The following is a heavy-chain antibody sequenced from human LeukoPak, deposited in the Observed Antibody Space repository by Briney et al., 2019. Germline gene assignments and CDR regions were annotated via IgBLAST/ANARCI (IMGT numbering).Heavy chain of an antibody. Sequence: PSGTLSLTCTVSGGSISSSSHYWGWIRQPPGKGLEWIGSLYYSGSTYYNPSLKSRVTVSADTSKNQFSLKLSSVTAADTAVYYCARETTLWLRGAFDIWGQGTMVTVSS. CDR3: ARETTLWLRGAFDI. J-gene: IGHJ3*02. D-gene: IGHD5-18*01. CDR2: LYYSGST. CDR1: GGSISSSSHY. V-gene: IGHV4-39*01.